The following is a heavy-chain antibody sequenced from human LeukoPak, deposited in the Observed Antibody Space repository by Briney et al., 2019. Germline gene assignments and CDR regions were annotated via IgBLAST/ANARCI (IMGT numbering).Heavy chain of an antibody. CDR1: GFTFSSYA. V-gene: IGHV3-23*01. J-gene: IGHJ3*02. CDR2: ISGSGSTT. Sequence: QAGGSLRRSCAASGFTFSSYAMNWVRQAPGKGLEWVSAISGSGSTTYYADSVKGRFTISRDNSKNTLFLQMNSLTAEDTAIYSCARPRLEYCSGGSCFDAFDIWGQGTMVTVSS. CDR3: ARPRLEYCSGGSCFDAFDI. D-gene: IGHD2-15*01.